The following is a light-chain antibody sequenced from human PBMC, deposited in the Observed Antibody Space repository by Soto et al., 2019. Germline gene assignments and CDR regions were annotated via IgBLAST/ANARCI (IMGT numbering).Light chain of an antibody. J-gene: IGKJ5*01. CDR3: QQLHGYPIT. CDR1: QGIDTS. CDR2: APS. V-gene: IGKV1-9*01. Sequence: ILLTQSPSSLSASVGDRVTITCRASQGIDTSLAWYQQKPGKAPKLLIYAPSNFQSGVPSRCSGSGSGTHFTLTISSLQPEDFATYYCQQLHGYPITFGQGTRLEIK.